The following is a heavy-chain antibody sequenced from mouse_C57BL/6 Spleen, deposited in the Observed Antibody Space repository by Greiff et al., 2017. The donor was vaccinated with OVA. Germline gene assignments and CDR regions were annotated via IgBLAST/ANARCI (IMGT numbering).Heavy chain of an antibody. J-gene: IGHJ1*03. CDR1: GFTFSNYW. CDR3: TKTGRADWYFDV. V-gene: IGHV6-3*01. CDR2: IRLKSDNYAT. Sequence: EVMLVESGGGLVQPGGSMKLSCVASGFTFSNYWMNWVRQSPEKGLEWVAQIRLKSDNYATHYAESVKGRFTISRDDSKSSVYLQMNNLRAEDTGIYYCTKTGRADWYFDVWGTGTTVTVSS. D-gene: IGHD3-3*01.